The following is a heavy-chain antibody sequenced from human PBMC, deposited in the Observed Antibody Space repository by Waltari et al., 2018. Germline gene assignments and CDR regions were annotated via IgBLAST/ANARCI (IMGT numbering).Heavy chain of an antibody. CDR3: ARVNGGYDPPGLDY. Sequence: QLQLQESGSGLVKPSQTLSLTCAVSGGSISSGGYSWSCIRQPPGKGLEWIGYIYHSGSTYYNPSLKSRVTISVDRSKNQFSLKLSSVTAADTAVYYCARVNGGYDPPGLDYWGQGTLVTVSS. CDR2: IYHSGST. D-gene: IGHD5-12*01. V-gene: IGHV4-30-2*01. J-gene: IGHJ4*02. CDR1: GGSISSGGYS.